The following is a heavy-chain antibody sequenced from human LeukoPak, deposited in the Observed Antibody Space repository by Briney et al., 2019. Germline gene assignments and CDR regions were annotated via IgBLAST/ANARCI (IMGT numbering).Heavy chain of an antibody. V-gene: IGHV1-46*01. Sequence: ASVKVSCTASGYTFTSYYMHWVRQAPGQGLEWMGIINPSGGSTSYAQKFQGRVTMTRDTSTSTVYMELSSLRSEDTAVYYCARDPYGSGSYYNNWFDPWGQGTLVTVSS. J-gene: IGHJ5*02. CDR2: INPSGGST. CDR3: ARDPYGSGSYYNNWFDP. CDR1: GYTFTSYY. D-gene: IGHD3-10*01.